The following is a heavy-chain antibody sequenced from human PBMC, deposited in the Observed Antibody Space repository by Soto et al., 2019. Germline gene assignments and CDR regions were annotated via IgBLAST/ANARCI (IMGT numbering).Heavy chain of an antibody. D-gene: IGHD3-10*01. J-gene: IGHJ4*02. CDR1: GGSFSGYY. CDR2: INHSGST. Sequence: SETLSLTCAVYGGSFSGYYWSWIRQPPGKGLEWIGEINHSGSTNYNPSLKSRVTISVDKAKNQFSLNLSSVTAADTAVYYCVRDVYYYGSSRYFDYWGQGTLVTVSS. CDR3: VRDVYYYGSSRYFDY. V-gene: IGHV4-34*01.